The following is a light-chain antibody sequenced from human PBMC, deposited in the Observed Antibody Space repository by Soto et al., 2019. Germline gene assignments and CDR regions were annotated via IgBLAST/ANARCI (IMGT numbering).Light chain of an antibody. Sequence: DIQMTQSPSSLSASVGDRVTITCRASQTISSYLNWYQQKPGETPKLLIYAASSLQSGAPSRFSGTGSGTDFTLTISSLQPEDFATYYCQQSYITPPTFGQGTNLEMK. CDR2: AAS. CDR3: QQSYITPPT. V-gene: IGKV1-39*01. J-gene: IGKJ2*01. CDR1: QTISSY.